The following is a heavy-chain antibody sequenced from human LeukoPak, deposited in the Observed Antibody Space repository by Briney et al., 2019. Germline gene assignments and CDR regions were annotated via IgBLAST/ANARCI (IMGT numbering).Heavy chain of an antibody. V-gene: IGHV3-23*01. CDR1: GFTFSTYA. Sequence: GESLRLSCAASGFTFSTYALSWVRQAPGKGLGWVSSIRGSDGSTYYADSVKGRFAISRDNSKNTLYLQMNSLRAEDTAVYYCAKDVHGDYGGLDYWGQGTLVTVSS. J-gene: IGHJ4*02. D-gene: IGHD4-23*01. CDR3: AKDVHGDYGGLDY. CDR2: IRGSDGST.